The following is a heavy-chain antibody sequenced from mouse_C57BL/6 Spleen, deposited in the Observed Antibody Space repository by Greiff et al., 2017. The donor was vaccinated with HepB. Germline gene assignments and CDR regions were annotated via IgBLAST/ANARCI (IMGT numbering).Heavy chain of an antibody. Sequence: QVHVKQPGAELVKPGASVKLSCKASGYTFTSYWMQWVKQRPGQGLEWIGEIDPSDSYTNYNQKFKGKATLTVDTSSSTAYMQLSSLTSEDSAVYYCARAQGAYGGFDYWGQGTTLTVSS. D-gene: IGHD1-1*01. CDR2: IDPSDSYT. V-gene: IGHV1-50*01. CDR1: GYTFTSYW. CDR3: ARAQGAYGGFDY. J-gene: IGHJ2*01.